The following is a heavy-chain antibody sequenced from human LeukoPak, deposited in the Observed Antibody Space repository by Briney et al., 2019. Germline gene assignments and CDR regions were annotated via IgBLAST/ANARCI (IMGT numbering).Heavy chain of an antibody. V-gene: IGHV4-39*07. Sequence: SETLSLTCTISGGSISGSSYYWGWIRQPPGTGLEWIGNIYYSDSTYYNPSLKSRVRISVDTSKNQFSLKLSSVTAADTAVYFCARGTRSRSYNWFDPWGQGTLVTVSS. CDR1: GGSISGSSYY. CDR2: IYYSDST. CDR3: ARGTRSRSYNWFDP. J-gene: IGHJ5*02. D-gene: IGHD3/OR15-3a*01.